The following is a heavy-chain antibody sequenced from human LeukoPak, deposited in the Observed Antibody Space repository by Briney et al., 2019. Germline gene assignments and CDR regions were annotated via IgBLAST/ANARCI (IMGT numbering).Heavy chain of an antibody. CDR2: INHSGST. D-gene: IGHD5-18*01. V-gene: IGHV4-34*01. Sequence: SETLSLTCAVYGGSFSGYYWSWIRQPPGKGLEWIGEINHSGSTSYNPSLKSRVTISVDTSKNQFSLKLSSVTAADTAVYYCASTEDYSYGSDYYYYMDVWGKGTTVTISS. CDR3: ASTEDYSYGSDYYYYMDV. CDR1: GGSFSGYY. J-gene: IGHJ6*03.